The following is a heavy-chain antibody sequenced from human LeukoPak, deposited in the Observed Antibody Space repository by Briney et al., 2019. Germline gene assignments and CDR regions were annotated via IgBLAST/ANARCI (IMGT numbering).Heavy chain of an antibody. CDR3: ARDLYYYDSSGYYLYYYYGMDV. CDR1: GFTFSSYS. J-gene: IGHJ6*02. D-gene: IGHD3-22*01. CDR2: ISSSSSYI. Sequence: GGSLRLSCAASGFTFSSYSMNWVRQAPGKGLEWVSSISSSSSYIYYADSVKGRFTISRDNAKNSLYLQMNSLRAEDTAVYYGARDLYYYDSSGYYLYYYYGMDVWGQGTTVTVSS. V-gene: IGHV3-21*01.